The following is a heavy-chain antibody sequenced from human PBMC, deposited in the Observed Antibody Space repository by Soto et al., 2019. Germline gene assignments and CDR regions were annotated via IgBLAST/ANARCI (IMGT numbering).Heavy chain of an antibody. CDR3: SKNNVAPAFVGFEY. CDR2: LYSGGKS. J-gene: IGHJ4*02. V-gene: IGHV3-53*01. D-gene: IGHD2-2*01. CDR1: GFNFDNSY. Sequence: GGSLRLSCAASGFNFDNSYMSWVRQAPGKGLEWVAILYSGGKSYYAESVRGRFTISRDISKNTLDLQMNRLTADDTAVYYCSKNNVAPAFVGFEYWGQGPLVTVSS.